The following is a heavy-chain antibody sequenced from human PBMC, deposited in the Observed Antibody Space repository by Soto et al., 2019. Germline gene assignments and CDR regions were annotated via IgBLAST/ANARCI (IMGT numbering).Heavy chain of an antibody. Sequence: GASVKVSCKASGYTFTSYAMHWVRQAPGQRLEWMGWINAGNGNTKYSQKFQGRVTITRDTSASTAYMELSSLRSEDTAVYYCARGPGQYCSSTSCYRVLDWVYFDYWGQGTLVTVPQ. CDR3: ARGPGQYCSSTSCYRVLDWVYFDY. CDR1: GYTFTSYA. V-gene: IGHV1-3*01. CDR2: INAGNGNT. J-gene: IGHJ4*02. D-gene: IGHD2-2*02.